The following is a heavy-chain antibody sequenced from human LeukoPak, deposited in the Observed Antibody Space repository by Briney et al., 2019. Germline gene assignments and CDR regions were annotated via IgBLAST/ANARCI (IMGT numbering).Heavy chain of an antibody. D-gene: IGHD3-9*01. Sequence: SETLSLTCTVSGGSISSGGYYWSWIRQPPGKGLEWIGYISHTGSTYYNPSLKSRVTISVDTSKNHFSLRLSSVTAADTAVYFCARIDWNPDYWGQGTLVTVSS. CDR2: ISHTGST. CDR1: GGSISSGGYY. V-gene: IGHV4-30-2*01. CDR3: ARIDWNPDY. J-gene: IGHJ4*02.